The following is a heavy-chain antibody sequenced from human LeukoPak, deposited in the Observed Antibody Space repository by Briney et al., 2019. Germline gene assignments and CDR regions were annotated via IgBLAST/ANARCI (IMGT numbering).Heavy chain of an antibody. Sequence: RGSLRLSCAASGFTFSTYSMNWVRQAPGKGLVWVSRINTDGSTTTYADSVKGRFTISRDNAKNTLYLQMNSLRAEDTAVYYCARSLIGTDDYWGQGSLVTVSS. CDR2: INTDGSTT. V-gene: IGHV3-74*03. CDR1: GFTFSTYS. D-gene: IGHD1-20*01. J-gene: IGHJ4*02. CDR3: ARSLIGTDDY.